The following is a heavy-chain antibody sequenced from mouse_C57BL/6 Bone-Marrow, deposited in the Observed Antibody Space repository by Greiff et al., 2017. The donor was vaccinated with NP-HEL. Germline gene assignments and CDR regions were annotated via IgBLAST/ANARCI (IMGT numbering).Heavy chain of an antibody. CDR1: GFTFSDYY. Sequence: EVKLVESGGGLVQPGGSLKLSCAASGFTFSDYYMYWVRQTPEKRLEWVAYISNGGGSTYYPDTVKGRFTISRDNAKNTLYLQMSRLKSEDTAMYYCARQRGRDYAMDYWGQGTSVTVSS. J-gene: IGHJ4*01. CDR3: ARQRGRDYAMDY. CDR2: ISNGGGST. V-gene: IGHV5-12*01.